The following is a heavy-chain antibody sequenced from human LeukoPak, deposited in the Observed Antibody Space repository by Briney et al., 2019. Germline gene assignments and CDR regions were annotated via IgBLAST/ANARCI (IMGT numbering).Heavy chain of an antibody. J-gene: IGHJ6*03. CDR1: GGSVSSSSYY. Sequence: PSQTLSLTCTVSGGSVSSSSYYWSWIRQPAGKGLEWIGRIYTSGSTNYNPSLKSRVTISVDTSKNQFSLKLSSVTAADTAVHYCASCHNFGYYYYYMDVWGKGTTVTVSS. D-gene: IGHD3-10*01. CDR2: IYTSGST. CDR3: ASCHNFGYYYYYMDV. V-gene: IGHV4-61*02.